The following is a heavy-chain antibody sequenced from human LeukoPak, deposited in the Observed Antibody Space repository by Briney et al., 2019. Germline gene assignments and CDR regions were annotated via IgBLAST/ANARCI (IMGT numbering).Heavy chain of an antibody. CDR3: ARTIAAAGKPIDY. Sequence: GSLRLSCAASGFTFSSFWMTWVRQPPGKGLEWIGEIYHSGSTNYNPSLKSRVTISVDKSKNQFSLKLSSVTAADTAVYYCARTIAAAGKPIDYWGQGTLVTVSS. V-gene: IGHV4-4*02. CDR1: GFTFSSFW. CDR2: IYHSGST. J-gene: IGHJ4*02. D-gene: IGHD6-13*01.